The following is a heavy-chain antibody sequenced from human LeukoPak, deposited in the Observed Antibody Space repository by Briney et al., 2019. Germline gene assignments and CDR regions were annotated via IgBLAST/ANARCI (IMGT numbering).Heavy chain of an antibody. CDR1: GYTFTRYG. J-gene: IGHJ4*02. Sequence: APVKVSCKASGYTFTRYGINWVRQAPGQGLEWMGWINTNIGNPTYAQGFIGRFVFSMDTSVSTAYLQISSLKADDTAVYYCARDSGPFYFEYWGQGTLVTVSS. CDR3: ARDSGPFYFEY. CDR2: INTNIGNP. D-gene: IGHD3-10*01. V-gene: IGHV7-4-1*02.